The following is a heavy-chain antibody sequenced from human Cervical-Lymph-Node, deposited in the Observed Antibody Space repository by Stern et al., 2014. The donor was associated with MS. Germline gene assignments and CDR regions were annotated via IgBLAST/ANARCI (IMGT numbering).Heavy chain of an antibody. V-gene: IGHV4-61*02. D-gene: IGHD1-1*01. CDR1: GGSIRAGTYY. CDR3: ARGRTNLAGDIYYYGMDV. Sequence: QLQLQESGPGLVRPSQTLSLTCTVSGGSIRAGTYYWSWIRQTAGKGLEWIGRMYSSGSIDYNPSLKSRVTISADRSQNQLSLKLVSGTAADTAVFYCARGRTNLAGDIYYYGMDVWGQGTTVTVSS. J-gene: IGHJ6*02. CDR2: MYSSGSI.